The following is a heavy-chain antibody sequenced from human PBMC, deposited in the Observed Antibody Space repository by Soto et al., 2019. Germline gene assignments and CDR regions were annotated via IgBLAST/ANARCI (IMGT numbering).Heavy chain of an antibody. CDR1: GGTFGSFA. CDR3: ARHGDILTGHLGGWSGHNGLDV. CDR2: IIPMFGTA. D-gene: IGHD3-9*01. J-gene: IGHJ6*02. V-gene: IGHV1-69*01. Sequence: QVQLVQSGAEVRKPGSSVKVSCKTSGGTFGSFAVSWVRQAPGQGLQWMGGIIPMFGTANYAQKFQGRVTITADDTTNTAYMEVSSLTTEDTAVYYCARHGDILTGHLGGWSGHNGLDVWGQGTTVIVSS.